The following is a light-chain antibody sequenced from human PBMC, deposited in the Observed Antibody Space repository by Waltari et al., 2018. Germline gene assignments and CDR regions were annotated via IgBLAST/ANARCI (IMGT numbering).Light chain of an antibody. CDR1: SSDVGSHDL. CDR3: CSYAGSNWV. V-gene: IGLV2-23*01. Sequence: QSALTQPASVSGSPGQSITIPCTATSSDVGSHDLSSWYQQHPGRAPKRMIYEGSKRPSGVSNRFSGSKSGNTASLTISGLQAEDEADYYCCSYAGSNWVFGGGTKLTVL. J-gene: IGLJ3*02. CDR2: EGS.